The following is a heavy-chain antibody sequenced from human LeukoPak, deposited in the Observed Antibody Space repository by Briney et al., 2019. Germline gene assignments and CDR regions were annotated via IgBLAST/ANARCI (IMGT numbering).Heavy chain of an antibody. CDR3: ARVNEGRVPAAMGGSMGPDYYYGMDV. Sequence: SVKVSCKASGGTFSSYAISWVRQAPGQGLEWMGGIIPIFGTANYARKFQGRVTITADESTSTAYMELSSLRSEDTAVYYCARVNEGRVPAAMGGSMGPDYYYGMDVWGQGTTVTVSS. CDR2: IIPIFGTA. CDR1: GGTFSSYA. J-gene: IGHJ6*02. D-gene: IGHD2-2*01. V-gene: IGHV1-69*01.